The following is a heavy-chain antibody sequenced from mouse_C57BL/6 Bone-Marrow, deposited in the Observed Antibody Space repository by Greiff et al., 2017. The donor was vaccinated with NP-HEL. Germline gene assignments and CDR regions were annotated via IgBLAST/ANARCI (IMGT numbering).Heavy chain of an antibody. CDR3: AREVLRSWFAY. V-gene: IGHV1-76*01. CDR2: IYPGSGNT. Sequence: VQLQQSGAELVRPGASVKLSCKASGYTFTDYYINWVKQRPGQGLERIARIYPGSGNTYYNEKFKGKATLTAEKSSSTAYMQLSSLTSEDSAVYFCAREVLRSWFAYWGQGTLVTVSA. J-gene: IGHJ3*01. CDR1: GYTFTDYY. D-gene: IGHD1-1*01.